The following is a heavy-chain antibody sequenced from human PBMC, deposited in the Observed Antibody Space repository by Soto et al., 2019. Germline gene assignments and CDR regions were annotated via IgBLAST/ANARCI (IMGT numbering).Heavy chain of an antibody. CDR1: GFTLSSHW. V-gene: IGHV3-74*01. D-gene: IGHD3-22*01. J-gene: IGHJ6*02. CDR3: ARGPQYFDDSSGFMDV. CDR2: INNEGSST. Sequence: GGSLRLSCAASGFTLSSHWMHWVRQAPGRGLVWVSRINNEGSSTTYADSVKGRFTVSRDNAKNTLYLQMNSLRAEDTAVFYCARGPQYFDDSSGFMDVWGQGTTVTVSS.